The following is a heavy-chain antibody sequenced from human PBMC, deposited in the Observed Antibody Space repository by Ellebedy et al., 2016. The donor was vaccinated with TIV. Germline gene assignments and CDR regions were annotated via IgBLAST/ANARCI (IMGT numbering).Heavy chain of an antibody. Sequence: GESLKISXAASGFTFSSYWMSWVRQAPGKGLEWVANIKQDGSEKYYVDSVKGRFTISRDNAKNSLYLQMNSLRAEDTAVYYCARDEAYYYDSSGYSHAFDIWGQGTMVTVSS. CDR3: ARDEAYYYDSSGYSHAFDI. V-gene: IGHV3-7*01. J-gene: IGHJ3*02. D-gene: IGHD3-22*01. CDR1: GFTFSSYW. CDR2: IKQDGSEK.